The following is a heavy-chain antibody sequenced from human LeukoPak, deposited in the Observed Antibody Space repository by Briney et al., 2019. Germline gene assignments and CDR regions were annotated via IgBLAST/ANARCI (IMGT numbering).Heavy chain of an antibody. CDR2: ISYDGSNK. Sequence: GGSLRLSCAASGFTFSSYAMHWVRQAPGKGLEWVAVISYDGSNKYYADSVKGRFTISRDNSKNTLYLQMSSLRAEDTAVYYCAREAPGPTEGFDYWGQGTLVTVSS. CDR1: GFTFSSYA. CDR3: AREAPGPTEGFDY. J-gene: IGHJ4*02. V-gene: IGHV3-30*04.